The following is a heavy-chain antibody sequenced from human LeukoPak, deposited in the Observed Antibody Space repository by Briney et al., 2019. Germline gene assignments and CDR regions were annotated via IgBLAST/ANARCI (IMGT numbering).Heavy chain of an antibody. D-gene: IGHD3-10*01. CDR1: GFTFSNYA. J-gene: IGHJ3*02. CDR2: ISAIAGSA. Sequence: GGSLRLSCEVSGFTFSNYAMNWVRQAPGKGLEWVSSISAIAGSAVYGDSVKGRLTISRVNAENTLYLQMNSLRADDTAIYYCAKDQRSGEYDYGWGPFDIWGQGTMVTVSS. CDR3: AKDQRSGEYDYGWGPFDI. V-gene: IGHV3-23*01.